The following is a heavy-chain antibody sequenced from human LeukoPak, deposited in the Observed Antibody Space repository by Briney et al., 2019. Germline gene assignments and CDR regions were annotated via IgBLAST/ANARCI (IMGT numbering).Heavy chain of an antibody. CDR3: ARDLPIYCSGGSCYPRGEKYFQY. CDR2: ISAYNGNT. CDR1: GYTFTSYG. D-gene: IGHD2-15*01. J-gene: IGHJ1*01. Sequence: ASVKVSCKASGYTFTSYGISWVRQAPGQGLEWMGWISAYNGNTNYAQKLQGRVTMTTDTSTSTAYMELRSLRSDDTAVYYCARDLPIYCSGGSCYPRGEKYFQYWGQGTLVTVSS. V-gene: IGHV1-18*01.